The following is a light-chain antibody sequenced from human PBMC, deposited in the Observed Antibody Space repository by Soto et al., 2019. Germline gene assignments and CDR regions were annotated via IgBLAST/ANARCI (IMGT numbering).Light chain of an antibody. V-gene: IGLV1-40*01. Sequence: QSVLTQPPSVSGAPGQRVTISCTGSSSNIGAGYDVHWYQQRPGTAPKLLIFGNNNRPSGVPDRFSGSKSGTSASLAIPGLQAEDEGDDYCQSYDSTLSARYVFGTGTQLTVL. CDR1: SSNIGAGYD. CDR3: QSYDSTLSARYV. CDR2: GNN. J-gene: IGLJ1*01.